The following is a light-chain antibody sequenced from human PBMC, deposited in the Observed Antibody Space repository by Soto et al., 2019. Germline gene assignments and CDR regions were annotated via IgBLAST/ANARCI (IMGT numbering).Light chain of an antibody. J-gene: IGKJ3*01. CDR3: QKYDSAPFT. CDR1: QGTSNY. V-gene: IGKV1-27*01. Sequence: DIQMTQSPSSLSASVGDRVTITCRASQGTSNYLAWYQQKPGKVPKLLIYGASTLQPGVPSRFSGSGSGPDFMLTISSLQPEDVAAYYCQKYDSAPFTFGPGTKVHIK. CDR2: GAS.